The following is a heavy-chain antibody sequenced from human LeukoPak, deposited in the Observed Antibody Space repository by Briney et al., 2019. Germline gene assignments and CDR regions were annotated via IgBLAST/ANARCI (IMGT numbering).Heavy chain of an antibody. Sequence: PSETLSLTCSVSGGSISSYYWSWIRQPPGKGLEWIGYIYYTGSTNYNPSLKSRVTISVDTSKNQFSLKLSSVTAADTAVYYCARDRIAARPLVVYYMDVWGKGTTVTVSS. CDR2: IYYTGST. J-gene: IGHJ6*03. D-gene: IGHD6-6*01. CDR3: ARDRIAARPLVVYYMDV. CDR1: GGSISSYY. V-gene: IGHV4-59*12.